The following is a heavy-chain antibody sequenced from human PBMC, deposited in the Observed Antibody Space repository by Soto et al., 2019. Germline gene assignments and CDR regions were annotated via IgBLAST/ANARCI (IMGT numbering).Heavy chain of an antibody. CDR3: ARESSGSSPDHFDY. V-gene: IGHV1-18*04. J-gene: IGHJ4*02. CDR2: ISAYNGNT. CDR1: GYTFTSYG. D-gene: IGHD1-26*01. Sequence: ASVKVSCKXSGYTFTSYGISWVRQAPGQGLEWMGWISAYNGNTNYAQKLQGRVTMTTDTSTSTAYMELRSLRSDDTAVYYCARESSGSSPDHFDYWGQGTLVTVSS.